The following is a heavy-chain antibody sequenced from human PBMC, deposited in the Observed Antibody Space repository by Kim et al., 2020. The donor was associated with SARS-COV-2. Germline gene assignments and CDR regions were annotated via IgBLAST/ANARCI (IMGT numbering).Heavy chain of an antibody. V-gene: IGHV3-7*03. J-gene: IGHJ4*02. CDR2: IKDDGSET. Sequence: IKDDGSETYYGDSVKGRFTISRDNAKSSLYLQMNSLRAEDTAVYYCTRGRFWGQGTLVTVSS. CDR3: TRGRF.